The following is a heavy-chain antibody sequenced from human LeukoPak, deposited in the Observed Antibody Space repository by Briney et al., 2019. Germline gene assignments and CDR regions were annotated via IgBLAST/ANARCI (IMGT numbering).Heavy chain of an antibody. CDR2: ISAYNGNT. J-gene: IGHJ4*02. V-gene: IGHV1-18*01. CDR3: ATSVGGAWAYYFDY. D-gene: IGHD4-17*01. CDR1: GYSFTSYG. Sequence: ASVKVSCTASGYSFTSYGISWVRQAPGQGLEWMGWISAYNGNTNYAQKLQGRVFMTTDTSTSTAYMELRSVRSDDTAVYYCATSVGGAWAYYFDYWGQGTLVTVSS.